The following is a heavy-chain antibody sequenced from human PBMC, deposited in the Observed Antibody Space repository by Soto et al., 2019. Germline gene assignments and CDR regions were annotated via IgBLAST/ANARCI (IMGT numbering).Heavy chain of an antibody. CDR3: ARDVPYDSSGYGLIDY. J-gene: IGHJ4*02. Sequence: QVQLQQWGAGLLKPSETLSLTCAVYGGSFSGYYWSWIRQPPGKGLEWIGEINHSGSTNYNPSLKSRVTISVDTSKNQFSLKLSSVTAADTAVYYCARDVPYDSSGYGLIDYWGQGTLVTVSS. V-gene: IGHV4-34*01. D-gene: IGHD3-22*01. CDR2: INHSGST. CDR1: GGSFSGYY.